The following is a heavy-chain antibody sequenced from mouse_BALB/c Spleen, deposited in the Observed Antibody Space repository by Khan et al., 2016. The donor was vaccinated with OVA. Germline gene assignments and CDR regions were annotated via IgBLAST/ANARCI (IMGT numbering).Heavy chain of an antibody. V-gene: IGHV2-3*01. J-gene: IGHJ4*01. CDR1: GFSLTSYG. CDR2: IWGAGST. CDR3: SKWGYGSTYARDY. D-gene: IGHD2-2*01. Sequence: QVQLQQSGPGLVAPSQSLSITCTVSGFSLTSYGVNWVRQPPGKGLEWLGVIWGAGSTNYHSALISRLSIRKDNSKSQVFLKLNSLQTDDTATYYWSKWGYGSTYARDYWGQGTSVTVSS.